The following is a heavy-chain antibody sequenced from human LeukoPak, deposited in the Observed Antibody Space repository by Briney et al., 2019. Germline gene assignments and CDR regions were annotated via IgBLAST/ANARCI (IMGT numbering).Heavy chain of an antibody. D-gene: IGHD3-3*01. V-gene: IGHV3-48*03. CDR2: ISSSGSTI. CDR1: GFTFSSYE. J-gene: IGHJ4*02. CDR3: ARVGRFGDGYSDY. Sequence: PGGSLRLSCAASGFTFSSYEMNWVRQAPGKGLEWCSYISSSGSTIYYADSVKGRFTISRDNAKNSLYLQMNSLRAEDTAVYYCARVGRFGDGYSDYWGQGTLVTVSS.